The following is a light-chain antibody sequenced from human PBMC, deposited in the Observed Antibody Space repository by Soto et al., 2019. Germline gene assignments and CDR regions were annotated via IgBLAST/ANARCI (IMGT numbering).Light chain of an antibody. J-gene: IGKJ2*01. CDR3: QHYNGYTGSLLARFT. CDR1: QGINNY. V-gene: IGKV1-16*02. Sequence: DIQMTQSPSSLSASVENRVTLSCRACQGINNYLPWFQQRSGKAPESLMYLQSGAPSKFSGSGSGTDFTFTFTGLQAEDFASSYSQHYNGYTGSLLARFTFGQRTKLDIK.